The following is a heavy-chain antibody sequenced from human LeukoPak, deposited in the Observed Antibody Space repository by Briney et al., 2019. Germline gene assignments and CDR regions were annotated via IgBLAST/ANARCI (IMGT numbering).Heavy chain of an antibody. CDR3: ATVTVVVPAARYYYYGMDV. D-gene: IGHD2-2*01. V-gene: IGHV1-24*01. CDR2: FDPEDGET. J-gene: IGHJ6*02. CDR1: GYTLTELS. Sequence: ASVKVSCKVSGYTLTELSMHWVRQAPGKGLEWMGGFDPEDGETIYAQKFQGRVTMTEDTSTDTAYMELSSLRSEDTAVYYCATVTVVVPAARYYYYGMDVWGQGTTVTVFS.